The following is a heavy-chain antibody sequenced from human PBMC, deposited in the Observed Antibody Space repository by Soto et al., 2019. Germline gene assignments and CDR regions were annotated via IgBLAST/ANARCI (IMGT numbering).Heavy chain of an antibody. CDR2: IIPIFGTA. J-gene: IGHJ4*02. Sequence: QVQLVQSGAEVKKPGSSVKVSCKASGGTFSSYAISWVRQAPGQGLEWMGGIIPIFGTANYAQKFQSRVTITAAESTSTAYRGMSSLRSEDTAVYYCARDEVRHFYGSGSYSQFDYWGQGTLVTVSS. D-gene: IGHD3-10*01. CDR3: ARDEVRHFYGSGSYSQFDY. V-gene: IGHV1-69*01. CDR1: GGTFSSYA.